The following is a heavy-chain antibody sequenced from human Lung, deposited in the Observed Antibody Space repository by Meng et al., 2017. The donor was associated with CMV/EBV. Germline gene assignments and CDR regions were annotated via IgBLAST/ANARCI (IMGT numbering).Heavy chain of an antibody. CDR1: GGSISSSDYY. CDR2: IHYDGTT. Sequence: SXTXSLXCTVSGGSISSSDYYWAWLRQTPGKGLEDFGSIHYDGTTYYNPSLKSRVTMSLDASKNQFSLRLNSVTAADTAVYYCARDYKYDTSPFDYWGRGTLVTVFS. D-gene: IGHD3-22*01. J-gene: IGHJ4*02. V-gene: IGHV4-39*07. CDR3: ARDYKYDTSPFDY.